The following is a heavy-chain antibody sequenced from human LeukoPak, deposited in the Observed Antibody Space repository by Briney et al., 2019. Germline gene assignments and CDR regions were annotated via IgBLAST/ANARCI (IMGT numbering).Heavy chain of an antibody. CDR2: IYYSGST. V-gene: IGHV4-30-4*01. Sequence: SETLSLTCTVSGGSISSGDYYWSWIRQPPGKGLEWIGYIYYSGSTYYNPSLKSRVTISVDTSKNQFSLKLSSVTAADTAVYYCARERPILAAAGAYFDYWGQGTLVTVSS. CDR1: GGSISSGDYY. J-gene: IGHJ4*02. CDR3: ARERPILAAAGAYFDY. D-gene: IGHD6-13*01.